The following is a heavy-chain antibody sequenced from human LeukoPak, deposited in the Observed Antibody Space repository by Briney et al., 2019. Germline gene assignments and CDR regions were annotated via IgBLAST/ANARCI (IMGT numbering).Heavy chain of an antibody. CDR3: ASGTTVTRFDY. CDR2: IYSGGST. CDR1: GFTVSSNY. V-gene: IGHV3-53*01. D-gene: IGHD4-17*01. Sequence: GRSLRLSCAASGFTVSSNYMSWVRQAPGKGLEWVSVIYSGGSTYYADSVKGRFTISRDNSKNTLYLQMNSLRAEDTAVYYCASGTTVTRFDYWGQGTLVTVSS. J-gene: IGHJ4*02.